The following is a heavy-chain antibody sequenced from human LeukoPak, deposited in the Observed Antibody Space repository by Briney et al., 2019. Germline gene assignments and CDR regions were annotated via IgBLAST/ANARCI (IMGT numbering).Heavy chain of an antibody. CDR2: ISYDGSNK. J-gene: IGHJ4*02. V-gene: IGHV3-30-3*01. CDR1: GFTFSSYA. D-gene: IGHD3-10*01. CDR3: AREDYGSGSYRYYFDY. Sequence: PGRSLRLSCAASGFTFSSYAMHWVRQAPGKGLEWVAVISYDGSNKYYADSVKGRFTISRDNSKNTLYLQMNSLRAEDTAVYYCAREDYGSGSYRYYFDYWGQGTLVTVSS.